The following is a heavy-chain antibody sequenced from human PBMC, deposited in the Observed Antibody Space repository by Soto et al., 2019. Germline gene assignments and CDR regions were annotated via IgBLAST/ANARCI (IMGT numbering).Heavy chain of an antibody. D-gene: IGHD3-22*01. V-gene: IGHV1-69*12. J-gene: IGHJ6*02. CDR2: IIPVFGTP. Sequence: QVQVVQSGAEVKKPGSSVKVSCKGSGGSFSNYGISWVRQAPGQGLEWMGGIIPVFGTPHYAQKFQDRVTITADESTSTVYMEVSSLTSEDTAVYYCARGDATKIVVTTYYGLDVWGQGTTVTVSS. CDR1: GGSFSNYG. CDR3: ARGDATKIVVTTYYGLDV.